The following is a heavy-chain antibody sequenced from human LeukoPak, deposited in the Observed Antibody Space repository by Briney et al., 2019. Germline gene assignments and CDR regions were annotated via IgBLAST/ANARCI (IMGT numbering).Heavy chain of an antibody. CDR3: NTAVRRKIVITGKTYLSDY. D-gene: IGHD1-20*01. CDR2: INSDGSST. Sequence: PGGSLRLSCAASGFTFSSYWMHWVRQAPGKGLVWVSRINSDGSSTTYADSVKGRFTTSRDNAKNTLYLQMNSLRAEDTAVYYCNTAVRRKIVITGKTYLSDYWGQGTLVTVSS. J-gene: IGHJ4*02. CDR1: GFTFSSYW. V-gene: IGHV3-74*01.